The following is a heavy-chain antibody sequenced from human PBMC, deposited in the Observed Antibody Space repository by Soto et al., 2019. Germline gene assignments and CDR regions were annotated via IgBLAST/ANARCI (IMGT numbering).Heavy chain of an antibody. V-gene: IGHV4-59*12. Sequence: SETLSLTCTVSGGSISSYYWSWIRQPPGKGLEWIGYIYYSGSTNYNPSLKSRVTISVDTSKNQFSLELSSVTAADTAVYYCARADFDPYYYYYYMDVWGKGTTVTVSS. CDR3: ARADFDPYYYYYYMDV. CDR1: GGSISSYY. D-gene: IGHD3-9*01. CDR2: IYYSGST. J-gene: IGHJ6*03.